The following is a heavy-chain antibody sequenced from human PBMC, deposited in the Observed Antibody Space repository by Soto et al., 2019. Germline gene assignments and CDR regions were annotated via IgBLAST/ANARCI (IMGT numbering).Heavy chain of an antibody. CDR2: ISSTTNYI. V-gene: IGHV3-21*06. CDR1: GFTFARYS. J-gene: IGHJ4*02. Sequence: GGSLRLSCAASGFTFARYSMNWVRQAPGKGLEWVSSISSTTNYIYYGDSMKGRFTVSRDNAKNSLYLEMNSLRAEDTAVYYCARESEDLTSNFDYWGQGTLVTVSS. CDR3: ARESEDLTSNFDY.